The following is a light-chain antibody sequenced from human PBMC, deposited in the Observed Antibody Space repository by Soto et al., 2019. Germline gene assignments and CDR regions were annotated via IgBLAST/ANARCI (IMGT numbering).Light chain of an antibody. CDR1: SSNIGTPYD. CDR3: QSYDSSLSGYVI. V-gene: IGLV1-40*01. J-gene: IGLJ2*01. CDR2: GNS. Sequence: QSVLTQPPSVSGAPGQRVTISCTGSSSNIGTPYDVHWYQQLPGTAPKLLIYGNSNRPSGVPDRFSGSKSGTSASLAITGLQAEDEADYYGQSYDSSLSGYVIFGGGTKLTVL.